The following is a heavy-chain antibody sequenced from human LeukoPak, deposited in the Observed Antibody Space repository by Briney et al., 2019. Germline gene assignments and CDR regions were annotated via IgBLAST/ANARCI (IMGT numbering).Heavy chain of an antibody. CDR3: ARNAGDYTKPSDY. CDR1: GYSISSGYY. CDR2: IYRSGST. D-gene: IGHD4-11*01. J-gene: IGHJ4*02. Sequence: PSETLSLTCTVSGYSISSGYYWGWIRQPPGKGLEWIGTIYRSGSTYYNPSLKRRVTISVDTSRNQFSLQLSSVTAADTAVCYCARNAGDYTKPSDYWGQGTLVTVSS. V-gene: IGHV4-38-2*02.